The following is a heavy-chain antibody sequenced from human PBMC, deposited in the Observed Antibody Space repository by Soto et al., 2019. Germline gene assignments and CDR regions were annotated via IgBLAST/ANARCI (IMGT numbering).Heavy chain of an antibody. CDR3: TRAIWTGLYYYYYYGMEV. Sequence: GGSLRLSCTASGFTFGDYAMSWFRQAPGKGLEWVGFIRSKAYGGTTEYAASVKGRFTISRDDSKSIAYLQMNSLKTEDTAVYYCTRAIWTGLYYYYYYGMEVWAKGTTVTVAS. CDR2: IRSKAYGGTT. V-gene: IGHV3-49*03. D-gene: IGHD3-9*01. CDR1: GFTFGDYA. J-gene: IGHJ6*04.